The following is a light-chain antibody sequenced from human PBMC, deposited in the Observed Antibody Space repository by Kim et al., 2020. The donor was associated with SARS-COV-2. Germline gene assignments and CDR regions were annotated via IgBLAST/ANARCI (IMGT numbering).Light chain of an antibody. Sequence: SYELTQPPSVSVSPGQTASITCSGYKLGDKYDSWYQQKPGQSPVVVIYQDNQRPSGIPERFSGSNSGNTATLTISGTQAMDEADYYCQAWDSSTHNYVFGAGTKVTVL. CDR3: QAWDSSTHNYV. CDR2: QDN. V-gene: IGLV3-1*01. J-gene: IGLJ1*01. CDR1: KLGDKY.